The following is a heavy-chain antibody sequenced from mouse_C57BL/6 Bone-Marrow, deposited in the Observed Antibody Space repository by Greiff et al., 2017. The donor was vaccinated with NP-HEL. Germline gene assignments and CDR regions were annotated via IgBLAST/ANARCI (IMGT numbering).Heavy chain of an antibody. CDR1: GFSLSTSGMG. Sequence: QVTLKESGPGILQSSQTLSLTCSFSGFSLSTSGMGVSWIRQPSGKGLEWLAHIYWDDDKRYNPSLKSRLTISKATSRNQVFLKITSVDTADTATYYCARSHWFAYWGQGTLVTVSA. V-gene: IGHV8-12*01. CDR3: ARSHWFAY. J-gene: IGHJ3*01. CDR2: IYWDDDK.